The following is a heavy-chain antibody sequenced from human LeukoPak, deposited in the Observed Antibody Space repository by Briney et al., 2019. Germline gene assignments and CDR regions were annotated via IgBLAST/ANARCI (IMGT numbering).Heavy chain of an antibody. V-gene: IGHV4-30-2*02. Sequence: SQTLSLTCTVSGGSISSGGYYWSWIRQPPGKGLEWIGYIYHSGSTYYIPSLKSRVTISVDRSKNQFSLKLSSVTAADTAAYYCARSGSHDAFDIWGQGTMVTVSS. CDR1: GGSISSGGYY. CDR2: IYHSGST. CDR3: ARSGSHDAFDI. J-gene: IGHJ3*02. D-gene: IGHD3-10*01.